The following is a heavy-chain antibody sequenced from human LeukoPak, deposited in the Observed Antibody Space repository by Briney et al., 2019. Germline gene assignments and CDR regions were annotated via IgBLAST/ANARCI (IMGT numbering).Heavy chain of an antibody. V-gene: IGHV3-7*01. Sequence: GGSLRLCCEASGFTFSSHCMSWVRQAPGKGLEWVANIKQDGSEKYYVDSVKGRFTISRDNAKNSLYLQMSILRAADTAVYYCARVRIAVAVSAFDIWGQGTMVTVSS. CDR3: ARVRIAVAVSAFDI. J-gene: IGHJ3*02. D-gene: IGHD6-19*01. CDR1: GFTFSSHC. CDR2: IKQDGSEK.